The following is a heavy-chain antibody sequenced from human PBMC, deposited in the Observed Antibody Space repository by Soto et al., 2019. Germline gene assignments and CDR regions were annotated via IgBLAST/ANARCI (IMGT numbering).Heavy chain of an antibody. CDR1: GFSFSTYA. Sequence: QVQLVESGGGVVQPGRSLRLSCAASGFSFSTYAMHWVRQAPGKGLEWVAVISDDGSNKYYADSARGRFTISRDNSKKSLYLQMNSLRAEDTAVYYCAEETTVTTFLGYFYYYGMDVWGQGTTVTVSS. CDR3: AEETTVTTFLGYFYYYGMDV. J-gene: IGHJ6*02. D-gene: IGHD4-17*01. CDR2: ISDDGSNK. V-gene: IGHV3-30*18.